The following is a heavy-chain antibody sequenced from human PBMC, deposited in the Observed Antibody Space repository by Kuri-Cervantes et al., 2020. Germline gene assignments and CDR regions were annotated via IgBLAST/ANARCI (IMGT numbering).Heavy chain of an antibody. D-gene: IGHD2-2*02. CDR3: ASPDIVVVPAAIPYYYYGMDV. CDR2: MNPNSGNT. Sequence: AAAKVFCNASGYTSTSYDINWLRQATGQGLEWMGWMNPNSGNTGYEQKFQGRVTMTRNTSISTAYMELSSLRSEDTAVYYCASPDIVVVPAAIPYYYYGMDVWGQGTTVTVSS. J-gene: IGHJ6*02. CDR1: GYTSTSYD. V-gene: IGHV1-8*01.